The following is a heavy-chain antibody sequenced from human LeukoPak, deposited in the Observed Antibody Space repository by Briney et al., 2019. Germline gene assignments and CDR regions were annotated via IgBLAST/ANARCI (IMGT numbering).Heavy chain of an antibody. Sequence: ASVKVSCKASGYTFTGYYMHWVRQAPGQGLEWMGWINPNSGGTNYAQKFQGRVTMTRDRSISTAYMELSSLRSEDTAVYYCARDPHRPYYYDSSGYYWDYWGQGTLVTVSS. CDR3: ARDPHRPYYYDSSGYYWDY. CDR2: INPNSGGT. J-gene: IGHJ4*02. V-gene: IGHV1-2*02. D-gene: IGHD3-22*01. CDR1: GYTFTGYY.